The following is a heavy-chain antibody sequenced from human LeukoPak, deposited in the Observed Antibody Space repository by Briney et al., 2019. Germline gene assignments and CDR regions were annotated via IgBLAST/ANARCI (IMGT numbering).Heavy chain of an antibody. Sequence: PGGSLRLSCAGSGFTFSSYSMNWVRQAPGKGLEWVSYISRSSSPIYYADSVKGRFTISRDNAKNTLYLQMNSLRAEDTAVYYCAKEGGGATWPRIPGKPTTPTAIDYWGQGTLVTVSS. D-gene: IGHD3-16*01. CDR2: ISRSSSPI. CDR1: GFTFSSYS. V-gene: IGHV3-48*01. J-gene: IGHJ4*02. CDR3: AKEGGGATWPRIPGKPTTPTAIDY.